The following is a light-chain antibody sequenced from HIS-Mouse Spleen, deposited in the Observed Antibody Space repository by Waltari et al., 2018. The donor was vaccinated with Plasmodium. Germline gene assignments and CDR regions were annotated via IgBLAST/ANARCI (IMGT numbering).Light chain of an antibody. J-gene: IGKJ4*01. CDR2: AAS. CDR1: QGISSY. V-gene: IGKV1-8*01. Sequence: TLSPSSFSASTGDRVTITCRASQGISSYLAWYQQKPGKAPKLLIYAASTLQSGVPSRFSGSGSGTDFTLTISCLQSEDFATYYCQQYYSYPLTFGGGTKVEIK. CDR3: QQYYSYPLT.